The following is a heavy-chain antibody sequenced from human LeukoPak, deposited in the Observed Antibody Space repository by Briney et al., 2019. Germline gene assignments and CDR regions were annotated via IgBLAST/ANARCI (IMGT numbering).Heavy chain of an antibody. J-gene: IGHJ4*02. V-gene: IGHV4-4*07. CDR3: ARLPSRYRNSYYFDY. CDR1: GGSISSYY. D-gene: IGHD2-2*02. Sequence: SETLSLTCTVSGGSISSYYWSWIRQPAGKGLEWIGRIYTSGSTNYNPSLKSRVTISVDTSKNQFSLKLSSVTAADTAVYYCARLPSRYRNSYYFDYWGEGTLVTVSS. CDR2: IYTSGST.